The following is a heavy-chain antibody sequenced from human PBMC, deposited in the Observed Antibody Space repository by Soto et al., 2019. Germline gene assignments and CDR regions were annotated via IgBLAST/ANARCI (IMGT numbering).Heavy chain of an antibody. D-gene: IGHD4-4*01. J-gene: IGHJ4*02. CDR1: GFTFSSYA. CDR2: ISYDGSNK. V-gene: IGHV3-30-3*01. CDR3: ASTPTAWFDY. Sequence: QVQLVESGGGVVQPGRSLRLSCAASGFTFSSYAMHWVRQAPGKGLEWGAVISYDGSNKYYADSVKGRFTISRDNSKNTRYLQMNSLRAEDTAVYYCASTPTAWFDYWGQGTLVTVSS.